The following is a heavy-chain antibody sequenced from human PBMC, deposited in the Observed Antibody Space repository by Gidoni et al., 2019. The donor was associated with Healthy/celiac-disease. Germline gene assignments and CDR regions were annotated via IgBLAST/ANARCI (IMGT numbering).Heavy chain of an antibody. V-gene: IGHV3-48*01. J-gene: IGHJ4*02. CDR3: ARGGHSSSWYPPSWVFDY. Sequence: RFTISRDNAKNSLYLQMNSLRAEDTAVYYCARGGHSSSWYPPSWVFDYWGQGTLVTVSS. D-gene: IGHD6-13*01.